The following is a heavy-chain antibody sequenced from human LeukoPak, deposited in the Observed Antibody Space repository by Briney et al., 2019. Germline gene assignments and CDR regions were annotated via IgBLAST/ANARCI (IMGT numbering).Heavy chain of an antibody. V-gene: IGHV3-74*01. CDR1: GFTFSSSW. D-gene: IGHD1-26*01. CDR2: INSDGSST. Sequence: GGSLRLSCVASGFTFSSSWMHWVRQAPGKGLVWVSRINSDGSSTNYADSVKGRFTISRDNAKNSLYLQMNSLRAEDTAVYFCARGHSGRYYYDYWGQGTLVTVSS. CDR3: ARGHSGRYYYDY. J-gene: IGHJ4*02.